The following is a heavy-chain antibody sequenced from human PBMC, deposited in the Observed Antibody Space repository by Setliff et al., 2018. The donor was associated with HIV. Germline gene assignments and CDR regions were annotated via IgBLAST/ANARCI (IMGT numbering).Heavy chain of an antibody. CDR3: ARLWGSAQAFDI. V-gene: IGHV4-59*08. J-gene: IGHJ3*02. D-gene: IGHD7-27*01. CDR1: GGSISSFF. Sequence: SETLSLTCTVSGGSISSFFWSWIRQPPGKGLEWIGHISYSGSTNYNPSLKSRVTISVDTSKNQFSLKLTSVTAADTAVYYCARLWGSAQAFDIWGQGTMVTV. CDR2: ISYSGST.